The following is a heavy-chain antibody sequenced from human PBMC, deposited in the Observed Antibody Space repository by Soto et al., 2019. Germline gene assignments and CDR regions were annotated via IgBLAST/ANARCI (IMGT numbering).Heavy chain of an antibody. CDR2: SRNKANSYTT. J-gene: IGHJ5*02. CDR1: GFTFSDHQ. Sequence: EVQLVESGGGLVQPGGSLRLSCAASGFTFSDHQMDWVRQAPGKGLEWVGRSRNKANSYTTEYAASVKGRFTISRDDSKNSLYLQMNSLKIEDTAVYYCARVVGAPNWFDPWGQGTLVTVS. D-gene: IGHD1-26*01. V-gene: IGHV3-72*01. CDR3: ARVVGAPNWFDP.